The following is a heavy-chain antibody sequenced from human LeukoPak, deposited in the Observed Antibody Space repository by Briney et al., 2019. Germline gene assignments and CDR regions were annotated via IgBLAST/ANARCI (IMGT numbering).Heavy chain of an antibody. CDR2: INPNSGDT. V-gene: IGHV1-2*05. CDR3: ARAVDYGGTLDY. D-gene: IGHD4-23*01. Sequence: ASVKVSCKASGYTFTAYYMHWVRQAPGQGLEWIGRINPNSGDTNYAQKFQGRVTMTRDTSSSTAYMELSRLRSDDTGVYYCARAVDYGGTLDYWGQGTLVTVSS. CDR1: GYTFTAYY. J-gene: IGHJ4*02.